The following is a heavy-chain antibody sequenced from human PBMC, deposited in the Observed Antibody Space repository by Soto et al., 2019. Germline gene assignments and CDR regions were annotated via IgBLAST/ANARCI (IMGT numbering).Heavy chain of an antibody. V-gene: IGHV4-31*03. CDR1: GGSITTNGHY. CDR3: AREQWGFDS. J-gene: IGHJ4*02. Sequence: QVQLQESGPELVKPSQTLSLTCSVSGGSITTNGHYWTWIRQHPGQGLEWIAYIYYTGNSYLNPSLKGRLSISVDTSKNQFSLELRSVTAADTAVYYCAREQWGFDSWGQGTLVTVSS. CDR2: IYYTGNS. D-gene: IGHD6-19*01.